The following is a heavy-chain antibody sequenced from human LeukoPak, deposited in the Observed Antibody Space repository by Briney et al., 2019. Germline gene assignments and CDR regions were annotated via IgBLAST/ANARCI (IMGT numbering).Heavy chain of an antibody. CDR3: AKYSIAAAMD. D-gene: IGHD6-13*01. CDR1: GYSFTTYW. CDR2: IYPGNSGT. Sequence: GESLKISCKGSGYSFTTYWIAWVRQMPGKGLEWMGIIYPGNSGTRYSPSFQGQVTISADNSISTAYLQLSSLKASDTAMYYCAKYSIAAAMDWGQGTLVTVSS. J-gene: IGHJ4*02. V-gene: IGHV5-51*01.